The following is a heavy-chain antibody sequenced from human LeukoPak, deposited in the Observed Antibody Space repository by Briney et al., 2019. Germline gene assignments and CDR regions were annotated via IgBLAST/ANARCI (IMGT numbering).Heavy chain of an antibody. J-gene: IGHJ3*01. CDR3: ARSLRGKTFHAFDV. V-gene: IGHV3-48*02. CDR1: GFTFSIYS. Sequence: PGGSLRLSCVASGFTFSIYSMNWVRQAPGKGLEWVAYISSGSSTIYYADSVKGRFTVSRDNAKSSLYLQMNSLIDEDTAVYYCARSLRGKTFHAFDVWGQGTMVTVSS. D-gene: IGHD3-10*01. CDR2: ISSGSSTI.